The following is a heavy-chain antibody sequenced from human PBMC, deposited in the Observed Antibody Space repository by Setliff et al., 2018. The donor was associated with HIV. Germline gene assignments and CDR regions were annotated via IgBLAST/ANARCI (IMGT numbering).Heavy chain of an antibody. D-gene: IGHD3-10*01. CDR2: IDWEDDK. CDR3: ARTYGSASKLDY. Sequence: SGPTLVNPTQTLTLTCTFSGFSLTTSGIRVTWVRQPPGKALEWLARIDWEDDKFYSTSLKTRLTISKDTSKNQVVLTMTNMGPLDTATYFCARTYGSASKLDYWGQGTLVTVSS. V-gene: IGHV2-70*04. CDR1: GFSLTTSGIR. J-gene: IGHJ4*02.